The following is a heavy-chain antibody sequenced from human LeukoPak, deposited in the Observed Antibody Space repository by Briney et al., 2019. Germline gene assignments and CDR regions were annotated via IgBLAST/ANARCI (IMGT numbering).Heavy chain of an antibody. D-gene: IGHD5-12*01. CDR3: VRDGRVSGYDLLDY. CDR1: GFTFSHYW. Sequence: GGSLRLSCAASGFTFSHYWMTRVRQAPGKGLEWVAQINQDGSEEYYMDSVKARFTISRDNAKNSVFLQMNSLRAEDTAVYYCVRDGRVSGYDLLDYWGQGTLVTVSS. V-gene: IGHV3-7*01. CDR2: INQDGSEE. J-gene: IGHJ4*02.